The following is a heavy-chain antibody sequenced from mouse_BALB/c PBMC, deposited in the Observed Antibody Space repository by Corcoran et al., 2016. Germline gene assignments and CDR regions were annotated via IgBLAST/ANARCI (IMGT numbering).Heavy chain of an antibody. Sequence: EVQLQQSGAELVKPGASVKLSCTASGFNIKDTYMHWVKQRPEQGLEWIGRIDPANGNTKYDPKFQGKATMTADTSSNTAYLQLSSLTSEATAVYYGGRLGGSKTIVYWGQGTAVTVSA. CDR3: GRLGGSKTIVY. D-gene: IGHD1-1*02. CDR1: GFNIKDTY. J-gene: IGHJ3*01. V-gene: IGHV14-3*02. CDR2: IDPANGNT.